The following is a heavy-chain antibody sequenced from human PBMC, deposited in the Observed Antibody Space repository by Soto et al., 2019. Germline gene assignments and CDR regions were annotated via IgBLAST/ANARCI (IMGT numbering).Heavy chain of an antibody. CDR2: IYPGDSDI. CDR1: GYSFTSYW. Sequence: GESLKISCKGSGYSFTSYWIAWVRQVPGKGLELMGVIYPGDSDIRYSPSFQGQVTISADKSISTAYLQWSSLKASDTAMYYCARHKYSSSYYYGMDVWGQGTTVTVSS. J-gene: IGHJ6*02. D-gene: IGHD6-6*01. V-gene: IGHV5-51*01. CDR3: ARHKYSSSYYYGMDV.